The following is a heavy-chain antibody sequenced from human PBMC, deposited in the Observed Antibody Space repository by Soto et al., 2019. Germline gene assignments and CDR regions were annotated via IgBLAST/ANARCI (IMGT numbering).Heavy chain of an antibody. D-gene: IGHD2-2*01. CDR3: ARIAMPARPRWYNWFDP. CDR2: MNPNSGET. J-gene: IGHJ5*02. V-gene: IGHV1-8*02. CDR1: GYTFNDYE. Sequence: QEQLVQSAAEVKKPGASVKVSCMTSGYTFNDYEINWVRHATGQGLEWIGWMNPNSGETGYAQRFQGRVTMTTSSSLNTAYLELSSLTSDDTAVYYCARIAMPARPRWYNWFDPWGQGTLVTDSS.